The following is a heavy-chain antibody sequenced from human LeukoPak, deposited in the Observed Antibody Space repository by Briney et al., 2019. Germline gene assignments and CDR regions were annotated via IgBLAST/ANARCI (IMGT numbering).Heavy chain of an antibody. CDR1: GGSISSGDYH. V-gene: IGHV4-31*03. D-gene: IGHD2-15*01. J-gene: IGHJ4*02. Sequence: SETLSLTCTVSGGSISSGDYHWTWIRHHPGKGLEWIGNIHSSGSTYYKPSLKSRVTISLDTSKNQFSLKLDSVTAADTAVYYCAIGESWWLNWGQGTLVTVSS. CDR2: IHSSGST. CDR3: AIGESWWLN.